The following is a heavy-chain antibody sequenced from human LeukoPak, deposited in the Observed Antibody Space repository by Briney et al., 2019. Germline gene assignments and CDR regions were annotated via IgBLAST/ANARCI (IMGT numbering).Heavy chain of an antibody. D-gene: IGHD3-9*01. Sequence: SETLSLTCAVYGGSFSGYYWSWLRQPAGKGLEWIGRIYTSGSTNYNPSLKSRVTMSVDTSKNQFSLKLSSVTPADTAVYYCARDGGPPYDIYYYYYMDVWGKGTTVTISS. CDR1: GGSFSGYY. CDR3: ARDGGPPYDIYYYYYMDV. V-gene: IGHV4-4*07. CDR2: IYTSGST. J-gene: IGHJ6*03.